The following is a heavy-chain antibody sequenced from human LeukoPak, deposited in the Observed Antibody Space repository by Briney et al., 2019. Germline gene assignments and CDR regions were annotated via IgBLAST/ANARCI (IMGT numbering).Heavy chain of an antibody. CDR2: ISWNSGSI. D-gene: IGHD6-13*01. CDR3: AKIAAAGPVDY. J-gene: IGHJ4*02. CDR1: GFTFDDYA. Sequence: QSGGSLRLSCAASGFTFDDYAMHWVRQAPGKGLEWVSGISWNSGSIGYADSVKGRFTISRDNAKNSLYLQMNSLRAEDTALYYCAKIAAAGPVDYWGQGTLVTVS. V-gene: IGHV3-9*01.